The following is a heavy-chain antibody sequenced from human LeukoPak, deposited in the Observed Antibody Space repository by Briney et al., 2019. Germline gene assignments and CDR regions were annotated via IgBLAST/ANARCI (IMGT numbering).Heavy chain of an antibody. Sequence: EGSPRLSCAASGFTVSSNYMSWVRQAPGKGLEWVSAISGSGGSTYYADSVKGRFTISRDNSKNTLYLQMNSLRAEDTAVYYCAKAGVVVIDPFDYWGQGTLVTVSS. CDR1: GFTVSSNY. V-gene: IGHV3-23*01. J-gene: IGHJ4*02. CDR2: ISGSGGST. CDR3: AKAGVVVIDPFDY. D-gene: IGHD3-22*01.